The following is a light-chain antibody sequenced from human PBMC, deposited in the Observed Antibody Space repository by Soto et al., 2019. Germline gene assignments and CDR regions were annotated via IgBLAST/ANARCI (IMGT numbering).Light chain of an antibody. CDR1: QSISSTF. CDR2: GAS. CDR3: QQFESSVT. V-gene: IGKV3-20*01. Sequence: EIVLTQSPGSLSLSPGETATLSCRSSQSISSTFFAWYQQKPGQAPRLLIYGASRRATGIPDRFTGSGSGTDLPLTIRRLEHDDFAVYYYQQFESSVTFGLGTKVEIK. J-gene: IGKJ1*01.